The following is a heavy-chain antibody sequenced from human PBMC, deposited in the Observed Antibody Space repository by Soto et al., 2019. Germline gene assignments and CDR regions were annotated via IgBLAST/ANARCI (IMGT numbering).Heavy chain of an antibody. CDR3: AVGFKLDYYSLDV. D-gene: IGHD3-10*01. V-gene: IGHV1-69*13. CDR2: VIPMFGTA. J-gene: IGHJ6*02. Sequence: ASVKVSCKSSGGIFTASAISWVRQAPGQGPEWMGGVIPMFGTANYPQRFQGRVTINADESTNTAYMQLSSLRSEDTAVYFCAVGFKLDYYSLDVWGQGTTVTVSS. CDR1: GGIFTASA.